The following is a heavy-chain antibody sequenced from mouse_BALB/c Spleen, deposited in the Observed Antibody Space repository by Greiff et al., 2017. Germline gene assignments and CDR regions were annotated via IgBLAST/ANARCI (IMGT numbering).Heavy chain of an antibody. D-gene: IGHD1-1*01. CDR1: GFTFSSYA. V-gene: IGHV5-9-4*01. CDR3: ARRVITTDLWYFDV. J-gene: IGHJ1*01. CDR2: ISSGGSYT. Sequence: EVKVVESGGGLVKPGGSLKLSCAASGFTFSSYAMSWVRQSPEKRLEWVAEISSGGSYTYYPDSVKGRFTISRDNARNILYLQMSSLRSEDTAMYYCARRVITTDLWYFDVWGAGTTVTVSS.